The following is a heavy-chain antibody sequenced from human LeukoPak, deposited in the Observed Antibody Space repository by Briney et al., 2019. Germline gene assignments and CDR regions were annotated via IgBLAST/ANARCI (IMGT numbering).Heavy chain of an antibody. CDR3: ARDVGPSLVTSHGY. CDR1: EFSFNNFA. V-gene: IGHV3-33*08. J-gene: IGHJ4*02. D-gene: IGHD4-23*01. CDR2: LCFGGNNK. Sequence: GGSLRLSCAASEFSFNNFAMYWVRQAPGKGLEWVADLCFGGNNKYYADSVKGRFTISRDNSKNTLYLQMNSLRAEDTAVYYCARDVGPSLVTSHGYWGQGTLVTVSS.